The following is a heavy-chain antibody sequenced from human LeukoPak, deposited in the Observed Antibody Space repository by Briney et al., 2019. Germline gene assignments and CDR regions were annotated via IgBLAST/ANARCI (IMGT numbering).Heavy chain of an antibody. J-gene: IGHJ5*02. CDR3: ARGFFDRGNPGSWFDP. CDR1: GGSINFGAYS. V-gene: IGHV4-30-2*01. CDR2: IYHTGNT. D-gene: IGHD3-10*01. Sequence: SQTLSLTCTVSGGSINFGAYSWNWIRRPPGKGLEWIGYIYHTGNTYYDPSLKSRVTISVDRSKNQFSLRLTSVTAADTAVYYCARGFFDRGNPGSWFDPWGQGTLVTVSS.